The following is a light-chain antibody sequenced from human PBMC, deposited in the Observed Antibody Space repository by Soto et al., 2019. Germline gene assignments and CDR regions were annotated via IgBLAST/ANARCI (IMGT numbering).Light chain of an antibody. CDR2: DAS. CDR1: QSVSSNY. Sequence: EIVLTQSPATLSLSPGERATLSCGTSQSVSSNYIAWYQQKPGLAPRLLIYDASTRATGIPDRFSGSGSGTDCTLTITRLEPEDFAVYSGQKYGNRPLTFGGGTKVEIK. V-gene: IGKV3D-20*01. J-gene: IGKJ4*01. CDR3: QKYGNRPLT.